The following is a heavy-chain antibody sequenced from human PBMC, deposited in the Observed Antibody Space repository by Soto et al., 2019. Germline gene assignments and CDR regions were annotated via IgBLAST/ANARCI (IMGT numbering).Heavy chain of an antibody. CDR2: LSSSSQNI. CDR3: ARDQSRGQVFYYYMDV. Sequence: EVQLVESGGGLVQPGGSLRLSCAASEFTFSTYAMNWVRQAPGKGLEWVSYLSSSSQNIRYADSVKGRFTISRDNAKNSLYLQMNSLRAEDTAVYYCARDQSRGQVFYYYMDVWGKGTTVTVSS. V-gene: IGHV3-48*01. J-gene: IGHJ6*03. D-gene: IGHD3-10*01. CDR1: EFTFSTYA.